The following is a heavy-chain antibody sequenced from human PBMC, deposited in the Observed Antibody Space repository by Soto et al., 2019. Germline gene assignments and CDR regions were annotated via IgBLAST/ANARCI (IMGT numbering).Heavy chain of an antibody. CDR1: GYSFTSYW. CDR3: ERRGTYGDPTYYYGMDV. D-gene: IGHD4-17*01. Sequence: PGESLKISCNGSGYSFTSYWIGWVRQMPGKGLEWMGIIYPGDSDTRYSPSFQGQVTISADKSISTAYLQWSSLKASDTAMYYCERRGTYGDPTYYYGMDVWGQGTTVTVSS. V-gene: IGHV5-51*01. CDR2: IYPGDSDT. J-gene: IGHJ6*02.